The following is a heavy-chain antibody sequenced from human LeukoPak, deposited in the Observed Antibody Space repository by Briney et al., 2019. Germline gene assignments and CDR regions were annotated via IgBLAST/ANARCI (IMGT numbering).Heavy chain of an antibody. Sequence: GRSRRLSCAASGFSFSSYAMHWVRQAPGKGLEWVAVISYDETNKYYADSVKGRLTISRDNSQNILYLQMNSLRAEDTAVYYCARGDHIIMIRGQDFWGQGTLVTVSS. CDR2: ISYDETNK. V-gene: IGHV3-30-3*01. D-gene: IGHD3-10*01. CDR3: ARGDHIIMIRGQDF. J-gene: IGHJ4*02. CDR1: GFSFSSYA.